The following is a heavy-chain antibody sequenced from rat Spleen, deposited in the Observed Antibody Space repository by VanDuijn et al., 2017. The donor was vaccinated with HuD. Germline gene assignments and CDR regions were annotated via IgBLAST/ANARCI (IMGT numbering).Heavy chain of an antibody. J-gene: IGHJ2*01. CDR2: ISYDGSGT. CDR1: GFTFSNYG. Sequence: EVQLVESGGGLVQPRRSLKLSCTASGFTFSNYGMAWVRQAPTKGLEWVATISYDGSGTYYRDSVKGRFTISRDNAKSTLYLQMDSLRSEDTATYYCARHRNYGGIPFDFWGQGVMVTVSS. V-gene: IGHV5-29*01. D-gene: IGHD1-11*01. CDR3: ARHRNYGGIPFDF.